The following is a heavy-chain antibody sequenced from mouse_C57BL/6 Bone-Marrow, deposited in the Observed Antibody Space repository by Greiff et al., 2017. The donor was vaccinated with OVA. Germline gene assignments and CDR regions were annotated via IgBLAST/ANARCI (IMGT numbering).Heavy chain of an antibody. J-gene: IGHJ2*01. CDR3: ARRGYYYGSSY. V-gene: IGHV1-55*01. CDR1: GYTFTSYW. CDR2: IYPGSGSP. D-gene: IGHD1-1*01. Sequence: QVQLQQPGAELVKPGASVKMSCKASGYTFTSYWLTWVKQRPGQGLAWIGDIYPGSGSPNYNEKFKSKATLTVDTSSSTAYMQLSSLTSEDSAVYYCARRGYYYGSSYWGQGTTLTVSS.